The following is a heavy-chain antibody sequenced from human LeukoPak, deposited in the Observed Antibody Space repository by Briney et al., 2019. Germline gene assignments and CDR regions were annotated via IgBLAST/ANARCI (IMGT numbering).Heavy chain of an antibody. V-gene: IGHV4-4*07. CDR1: GDSMNGYY. CDR3: ARGLRWDSGNDWGPEH. D-gene: IGHD5-12*01. Sequence: PSETLSLTCSVSGDSMNGYYWIWIRQTAGKRLEWIGRLFTGGNAECNPSLKSRVTMSVETSKSQFSLKLTSVTAADTAIYYCARGLRWDSGNDWGPEHWGQGVLVTVSS. CDR2: LFTGGNA. J-gene: IGHJ4*02.